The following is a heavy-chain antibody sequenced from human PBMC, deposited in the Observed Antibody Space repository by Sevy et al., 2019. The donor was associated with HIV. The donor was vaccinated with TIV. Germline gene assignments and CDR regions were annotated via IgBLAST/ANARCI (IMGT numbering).Heavy chain of an antibody. Sequence: GGSLRLSCAASVFTFSGSAMHWVRQASGKGLEWVGRIRSKANSYATAYAASVKGRFTISRDDSKNTAYLQMNSLKTEDTAVYYCTRHTYYYDSSGYYFAYYYGMDVWGQGTTVTVSS. CDR1: VFTFSGSA. CDR2: IRSKANSYAT. J-gene: IGHJ6*02. CDR3: TRHTYYYDSSGYYFAYYYGMDV. V-gene: IGHV3-73*01. D-gene: IGHD3-22*01.